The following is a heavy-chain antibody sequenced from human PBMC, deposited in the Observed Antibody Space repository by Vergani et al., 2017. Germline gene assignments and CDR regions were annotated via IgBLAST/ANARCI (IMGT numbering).Heavy chain of an antibody. D-gene: IGHD6-19*01. CDR2: MYHSGST. CDR1: GGSMSGYY. Sequence: QVRLQESGPGLVKPSETLSLTCSVSGGSMSGYYWSWIRQPPGKELEWIGYMYHSGSTNYNPSLETRVTISGDTSKNQFSLKVTSVTAADTAVYFCARQRPGSGWSPGDFDDWGQGIPVTVSS. CDR3: ARQRPGSGWSPGDFDD. J-gene: IGHJ4*02. V-gene: IGHV4-59*08.